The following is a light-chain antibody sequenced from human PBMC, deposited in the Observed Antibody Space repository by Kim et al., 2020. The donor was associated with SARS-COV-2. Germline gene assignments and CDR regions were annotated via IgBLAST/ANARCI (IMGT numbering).Light chain of an antibody. CDR3: QQYNSDSKT. CDR1: QSISSW. CDR2: DAA. V-gene: IGKV1-5*01. J-gene: IGKJ1*01. Sequence: ASVGDRVTIACRASQSISSWLAWYQQRPGKAPQLLIYDAASLESGVASRFSGSGSGTEFTLTISSLQPDDFATYYCQQYNSDSKTFGQGTKVDIK.